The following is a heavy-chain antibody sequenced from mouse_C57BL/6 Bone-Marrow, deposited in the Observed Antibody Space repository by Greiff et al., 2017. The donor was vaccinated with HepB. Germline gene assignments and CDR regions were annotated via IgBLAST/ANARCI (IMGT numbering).Heavy chain of an antibody. V-gene: IGHV14-1*01. CDR1: GFNIKDYY. J-gene: IGHJ2*01. CDR2: IDPEDGDT. CDR3: TPSYYYGSSYPYYFDY. Sequence: EVQLVESGAELVRPGASVKLSCTASGFNIKDYYMHWVKQRPEQGLEWIGRIDPEDGDTEYAPKFQGKATMTADTSSNTAYLQLSSLTSEDTAVYYCTPSYYYGSSYPYYFDYWGQGTTLTVSS. D-gene: IGHD1-1*01.